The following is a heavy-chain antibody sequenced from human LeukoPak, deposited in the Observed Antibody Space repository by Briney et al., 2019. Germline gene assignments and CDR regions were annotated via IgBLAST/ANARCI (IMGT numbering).Heavy chain of an antibody. V-gene: IGHV4-59*12. Sequence: SETLSLTCTVSGGSISSYYWSWIRQPPGKGLEWIGYIYYSGSTNYNPSLKSRVTISVDTSKNQFSLKLSSVTAADTAVYYCARLYYYGSGSYPRDWGQGTLVTVSS. D-gene: IGHD3-10*01. CDR1: GGSISSYY. J-gene: IGHJ4*02. CDR2: IYYSGST. CDR3: ARLYYYGSGSYPRD.